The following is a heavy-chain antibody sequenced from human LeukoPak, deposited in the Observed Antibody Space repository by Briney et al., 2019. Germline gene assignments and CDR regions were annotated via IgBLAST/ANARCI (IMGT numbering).Heavy chain of an antibody. Sequence: ASVKVSCKASGYTFTGYYMHWVRQAPGQGLEWMGWINPNSGGTNYAQKFQGRVTMTRDTSISTAYMEPSRLRSDDTAVYYCARALVPAAMERYGMDVWGQGTTVTVSS. CDR3: ARALVPAAMERYGMDV. J-gene: IGHJ6*02. CDR1: GYTFTGYY. CDR2: INPNSGGT. V-gene: IGHV1-2*02. D-gene: IGHD2-2*01.